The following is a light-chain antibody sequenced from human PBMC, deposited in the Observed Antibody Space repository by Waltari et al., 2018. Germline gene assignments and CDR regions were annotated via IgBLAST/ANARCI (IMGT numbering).Light chain of an antibody. CDR1: PSGNNY. CDR2: DAS. Sequence: EIVLTQSPGTLSLSSGERATLSCRARPSGNNYLAWFQQKPGQAPRLLIHDASNRATGIPDRISASGSGTDFTLTISGLEPQDFAVYYCQQYSSSPPTFGPGTKVDIK. J-gene: IGKJ3*01. V-gene: IGKV3-20*01. CDR3: QQYSSSPPT.